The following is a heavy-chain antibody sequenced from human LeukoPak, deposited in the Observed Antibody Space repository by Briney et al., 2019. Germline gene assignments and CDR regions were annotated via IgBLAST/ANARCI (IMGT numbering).Heavy chain of an antibody. CDR1: GFTFSNYC. D-gene: IGHD3/OR15-3a*01. J-gene: IGHJ4*02. CDR3: ARTGDTERFDY. V-gene: IGHV3-33*03. CDR2: IRYDGSKK. Sequence: GRSLRLSCAAYGFTFSNYCMHWVRQAPGKGLEWVVLIRYDGSKKDYADSVKGRFTISRDNSKNTLHLQMNSLRAEDTAVYYCARTGDTERFDYWGQGTLVTVSS.